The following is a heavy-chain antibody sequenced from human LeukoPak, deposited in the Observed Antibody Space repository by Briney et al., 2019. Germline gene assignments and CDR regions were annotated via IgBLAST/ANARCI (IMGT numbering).Heavy chain of an antibody. CDR1: GYTFTSYG. CDR2: ISAYNGNT. D-gene: IGHD5-24*01. Sequence: ASVKVSCKASGYTFTSYGISWVRQAPGQGLEGMGWISAYNGNTNYAQKLQGRVTMTTDTSTSTAYLELRSLRSDDTAVYYCARVDRDGFRTRNYGMDVWGQGTTVTVSS. J-gene: IGHJ6*02. V-gene: IGHV1-18*01. CDR3: ARVDRDGFRTRNYGMDV.